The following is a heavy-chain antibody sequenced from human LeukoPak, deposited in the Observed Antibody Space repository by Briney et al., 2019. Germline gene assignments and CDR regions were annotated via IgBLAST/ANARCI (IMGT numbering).Heavy chain of an antibody. CDR3: AREKISFGWSGYLHDYFDS. D-gene: IGHD3-3*01. J-gene: IGHJ4*02. Sequence: GGSLRLSCAASGFTFGSYSMNWVRQAPGKGLEWVSSISSSSYIYYADSVKGRFTISRDNAKNSLYLQMNSLRAEDTAVYYCAREKISFGWSGYLHDYFDSWGQGTLVTVSS. V-gene: IGHV3-21*01. CDR1: GFTFGSYS. CDR2: ISSSSYI.